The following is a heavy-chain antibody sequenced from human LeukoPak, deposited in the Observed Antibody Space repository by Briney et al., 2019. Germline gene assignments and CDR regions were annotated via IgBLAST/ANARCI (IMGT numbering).Heavy chain of an antibody. J-gene: IGHJ5*02. CDR3: ARHSNYANNWFNP. V-gene: IGHV1-2*02. Sequence: ASVKVSCKDSRYTFRDYYMHEVRQAPGQGPEWMGWINPNSAGTKYAQKFQGRVTMTRDTSISTAYMELSRLTSDDTAVYYCARHSNYANNWFNPWGQGTLVTVSA. D-gene: IGHD4-11*01. CDR1: RYTFRDYY. CDR2: INPNSAGT.